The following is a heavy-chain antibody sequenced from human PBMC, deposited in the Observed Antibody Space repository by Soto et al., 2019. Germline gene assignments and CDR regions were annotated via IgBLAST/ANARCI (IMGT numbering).Heavy chain of an antibody. CDR2: ISYDGSNK. D-gene: IGHD2-15*01. CDR1: GFTFSSYG. J-gene: IGHJ6*02. CDR3: AKLGCSGGSCYFSYYYGMDV. V-gene: IGHV3-30*18. Sequence: GGSLRLSCAASGFTFSSYGMHWVRQAPGKGLEWVAVISYDGSNKYYADSVKGRFTISRDNSKNTLYLQMNSLRAEDTAVYYCAKLGCSGGSCYFSYYYGMDVWGQGTTVTVSS.